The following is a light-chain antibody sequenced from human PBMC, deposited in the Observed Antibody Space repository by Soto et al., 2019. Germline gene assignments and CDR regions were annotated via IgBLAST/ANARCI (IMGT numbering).Light chain of an antibody. CDR3: QQYGSSPPWT. CDR1: QSVSSNY. Sequence: EIVMTQSPGTLSLSPGETATLSCRASQSVSSNYVACFHQKPGQAPRLLIYGASSRATGVPDRFSGSGSGTDFTLTISRLEPEDFAVYYCQQYGSSPPWTFGQGTKVDIK. V-gene: IGKV3-20*01. CDR2: GAS. J-gene: IGKJ1*01.